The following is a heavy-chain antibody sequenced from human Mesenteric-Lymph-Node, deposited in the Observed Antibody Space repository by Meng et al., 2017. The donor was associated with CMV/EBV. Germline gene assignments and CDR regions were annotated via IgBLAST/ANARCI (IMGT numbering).Heavy chain of an antibody. CDR1: GASISSSDYY. J-gene: IGHJ5*02. CDR2: ISYSGTT. V-gene: IGHV4-30-4*08. CDR3: ARVRVSLLRYLGGYLDH. Sequence: SETLSLTCTVSGASISSSDYYWTWIRQPPGKALEWIGYISYSGTTYYNPSLKSRLTISLDTSKNQFSLNLTSVTVAGTAFYYCARVRVSLLRYLGGYLDHWGQGRLVTVSS. D-gene: IGHD3-9*01.